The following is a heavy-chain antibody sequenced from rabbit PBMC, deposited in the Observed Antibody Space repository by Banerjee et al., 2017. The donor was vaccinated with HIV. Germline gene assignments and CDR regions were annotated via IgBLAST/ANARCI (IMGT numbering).Heavy chain of an antibody. Sequence: QLLEESGGDLVKPGASLTLTCKATGLPSSSDYYMCWVRQAPGKGLEWIGCIYTGDASTYYASWVNGRFTISKTSSTTVTLQMTSLTAADTATYFCARDRVSSSGYVWDLWGPGTLVTVS. V-gene: IGHV1S40*01. D-gene: IGHD1-1*01. CDR1: GLPSSSDYY. CDR3: ARDRVSSSGYVWDL. J-gene: IGHJ4*01. CDR2: IYTGDAST.